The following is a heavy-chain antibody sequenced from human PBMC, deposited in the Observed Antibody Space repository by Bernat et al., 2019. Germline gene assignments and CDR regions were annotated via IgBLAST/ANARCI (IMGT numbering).Heavy chain of an antibody. CDR2: ISYDGSNK. Sequence: QVQLVESGGGVVQPGRSLRLSCAASGFTFSSYGMHWVRQAPGKGLEWVAVISYDGSNKYYADSVKGRFTISRDNSKNTLYLQMNSLRAEDTAVYYCAKDSSSWYRGNWFDPWGQGTLVTVSS. V-gene: IGHV3-30*18. J-gene: IGHJ5*02. CDR1: GFTFSSYG. D-gene: IGHD6-13*01. CDR3: AKDSSSWYRGNWFDP.